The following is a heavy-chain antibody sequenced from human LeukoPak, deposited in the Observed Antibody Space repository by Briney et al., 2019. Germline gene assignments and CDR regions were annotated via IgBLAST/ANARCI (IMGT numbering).Heavy chain of an antibody. CDR3: ARVPTYYYDSSGYHYYGMDV. CDR2: IIPIFGIA. J-gene: IGHJ6*02. D-gene: IGHD3-22*01. V-gene: IGHV1-69*04. CDR1: GGTFGSYA. Sequence: ASVKVSCKASGGTFGSYAISWGRQAPGQGLEWMWRIIPIFGIANYAQKFQGRVTITADKSTSTAYMELSSLRAEDTAVYYCARVPTYYYDSSGYHYYGMDVWGQGTTVTVSS.